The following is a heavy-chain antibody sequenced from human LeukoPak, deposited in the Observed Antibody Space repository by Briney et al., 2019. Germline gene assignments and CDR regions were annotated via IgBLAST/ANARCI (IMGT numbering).Heavy chain of an antibody. Sequence: PGGPLRLSCAASGSTFSSYGMHGARQAPGKGREWVAVIWYNRSNKYYADYVKGRFTISKDNCKNTLYLQMNSMRAEDTAVYYCAKDGWFGEFAGQDAFDIWGQGTMVTVSS. CDR1: GSTFSSYG. V-gene: IGHV3-33*06. D-gene: IGHD3-10*01. J-gene: IGHJ3*02. CDR2: IWYNRSNK. CDR3: AKDGWFGEFAGQDAFDI.